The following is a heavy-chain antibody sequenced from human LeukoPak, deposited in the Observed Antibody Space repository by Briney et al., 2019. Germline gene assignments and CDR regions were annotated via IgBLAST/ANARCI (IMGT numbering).Heavy chain of an antibody. CDR2: ISGSGGST. CDR3: SKDPERGYSGYGYGGYDY. D-gene: IGHD5-12*01. J-gene: IGHJ4*02. Sequence: GSLRLSCAASGFTFSSYAMSWGRQAPGKGLEWVSAISGSGGSTYYADSVKGRFTISRDNSKNTLYLQMNSMRAEDTAVYYCSKDPERGYSGYGYGGYDYWGQGTLVTVYS. CDR1: GFTFSSYA. V-gene: IGHV3-23*01.